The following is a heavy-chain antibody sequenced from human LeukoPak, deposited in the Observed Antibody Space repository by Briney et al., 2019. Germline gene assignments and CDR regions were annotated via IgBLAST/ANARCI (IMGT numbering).Heavy chain of an antibody. D-gene: IGHD3-22*01. CDR2: ISSSGTYT. CDR3: ARAPRYDSSGYYPYYFDY. Sequence: GGSLRLSCAASGFTFSSYSMSWVRQAPGKGLQWVSSISSSGTYTHYTDSVKGRFSISRDNAKNSLHLQLNSLRAEDTAVYYCARAPRYDSSGYYPYYFDYGGQGTLVTASS. J-gene: IGHJ4*02. CDR1: GFTFSSYS. V-gene: IGHV3-21*01.